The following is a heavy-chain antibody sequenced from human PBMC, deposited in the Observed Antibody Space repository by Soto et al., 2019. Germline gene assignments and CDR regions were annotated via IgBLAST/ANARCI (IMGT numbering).Heavy chain of an antibody. CDR2: MNPNSGNT. CDR3: VRRGYSGYDYPSPHIWLDP. CDR1: GYTFTSYD. J-gene: IGHJ5*02. Sequence: ASVKVSCKASGYTFTSYDINWVRQATGQGLEWMGWMNPNSGNTGYAQKFQGRVTMTRNTSISTAYMELSSLRSEDTAVYYCVRRGYSGYDYPSPHIWLDPWGKGTPVTVSS. D-gene: IGHD5-12*01. V-gene: IGHV1-8*01.